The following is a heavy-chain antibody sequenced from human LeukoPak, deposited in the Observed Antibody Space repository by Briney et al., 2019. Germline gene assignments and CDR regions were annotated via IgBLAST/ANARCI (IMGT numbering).Heavy chain of an antibody. CDR2: IYYSGST. V-gene: IGHV4-59*01. J-gene: IGHJ4*02. D-gene: IGHD2/OR15-2a*01. Sequence: PSETLSLTCTVSGGSIGSYYWSWIRQPPGKGLEWIGYIYYSGSTNYNPSLKSRVTISVDTSKNQFSLKLSSVTAADTAVYYCARHTNIVWFDYWGQGTLVTVSS. CDR3: ARHTNIVWFDY. CDR1: GGSIGSYY.